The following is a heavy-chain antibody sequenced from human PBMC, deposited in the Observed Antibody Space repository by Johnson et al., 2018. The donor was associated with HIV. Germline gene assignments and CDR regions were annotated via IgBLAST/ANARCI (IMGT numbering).Heavy chain of an antibody. D-gene: IGHD3-10*01. J-gene: IGHJ3*02. CDR3: AVLCSGCADAFDM. CDR2: ISYDGSNK. Sequence: VQLVESGGGVVQPGRSLRLSCAASGFTFSSYAMHWVRQAPGKGLEWLAVISYDGSNKYYADSVKGRFTISRDNSKNTLYLQMNSLRAEDRAVYYCAVLCSGCADAFDMWGQGTMVTVS. CDR1: GFTFSSYA. V-gene: IGHV3-30*07.